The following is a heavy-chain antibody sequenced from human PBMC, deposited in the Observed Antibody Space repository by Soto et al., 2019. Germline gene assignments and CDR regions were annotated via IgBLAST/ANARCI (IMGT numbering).Heavy chain of an antibody. D-gene: IGHD6-6*01. J-gene: IGHJ4*02. V-gene: IGHV4-59*01. CDR1: GVSISHYY. CDR2: ISDSGST. Sequence: SETLSLTCSVSGVSISHYYWSWIRQPPGKGLEWIGYISDSGSTEYNPSLKRQATISVDPSNNHSSLKLTAVTGAETAVYYCAGGIAARPLGYWDQGTLVTVSS. CDR3: AGGIAARPLGY.